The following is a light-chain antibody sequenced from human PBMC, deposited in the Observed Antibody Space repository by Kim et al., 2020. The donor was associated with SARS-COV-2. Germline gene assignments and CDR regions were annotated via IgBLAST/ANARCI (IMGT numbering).Light chain of an antibody. CDR1: QNIKKY. V-gene: IGKV1-39*01. J-gene: IGKJ4*01. CDR2: GGS. CDR3: QQAYETPLT. Sequence: ASVRDRVTITCRASQNIKKYLNWYQQKPGEVPKLLIYGGSTLQDGVPSRFIGRGSGTYFTLTIASLQPEDFATYYCQQAYETPLTFGGGTKVDIK.